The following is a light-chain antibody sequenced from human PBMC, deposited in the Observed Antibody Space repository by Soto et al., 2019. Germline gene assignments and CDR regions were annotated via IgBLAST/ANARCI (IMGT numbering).Light chain of an antibody. CDR2: GAS. CDR3: QQYDTWPPLT. CDR1: QSFSSSY. V-gene: IGKV3-20*01. Sequence: EIVLTQSPGTLSLSPGERATLSCRASQSFSSSYLAWYQQKPGQAPRLLIYGASNRATGSPDRFSGSGSGTDFTLTISRLEPEDFAVYYCQQYDTWPPLTFGGGTKVEIK. J-gene: IGKJ4*01.